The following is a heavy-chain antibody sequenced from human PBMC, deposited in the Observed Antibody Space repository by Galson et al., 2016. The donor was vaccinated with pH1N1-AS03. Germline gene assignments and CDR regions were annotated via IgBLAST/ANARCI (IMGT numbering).Heavy chain of an antibody. CDR1: GFTFRSYA. J-gene: IGHJ6*02. V-gene: IGHV3-30*04. CDR3: ARGLRDDYYGMDV. Sequence: SLRLSCAGSGFTFRSYAMHWVHQAPGKGLEWMTIISYDGSYKFYTDSVKGRFTISRDTSKNTLYLQMNSLRGEDTAVYYCARGLRDDYYGMDVWGQGTTVTVSS. CDR2: ISYDGSYK.